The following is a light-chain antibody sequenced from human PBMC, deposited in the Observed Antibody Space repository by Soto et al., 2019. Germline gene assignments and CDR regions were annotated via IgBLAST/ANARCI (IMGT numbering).Light chain of an antibody. V-gene: IGKV3-20*01. CDR1: QSISSNY. CDR2: GAS. Sequence: IVVTQSPGTLSLSPGERATLSCRASQSISSNYLAWYQQKPGQAPRLLIYGASSRATGIPDRFSGSGSGTDFTLTISRLEPEDSAIYYCQQYGSWTFGQGTKVEIK. CDR3: QQYGSWT. J-gene: IGKJ1*01.